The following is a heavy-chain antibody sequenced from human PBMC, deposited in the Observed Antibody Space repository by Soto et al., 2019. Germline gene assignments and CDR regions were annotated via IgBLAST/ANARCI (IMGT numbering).Heavy chain of an antibody. V-gene: IGHV4-61*01. D-gene: IGHD1-26*01. CDR2: IYYSGST. J-gene: IGHJ5*02. CDR3: ARDMRAGFTHYFDP. CDR1: GGSVSSGSYY. Sequence: SETLSLTCTVSGGSVSSGSYYWSWIRQPPGKGLEWIGYIYYSGSTNYNPSLKSRVTISVDTSKNQFSLKLSSVTAADTAVYYCARDMRAGFTHYFDPWGQGTLVTVSS.